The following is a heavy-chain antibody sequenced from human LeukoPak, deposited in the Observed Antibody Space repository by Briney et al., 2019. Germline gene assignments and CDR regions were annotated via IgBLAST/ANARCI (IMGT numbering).Heavy chain of an antibody. Sequence: PGGSLRLSCAASGFTFSSYEMNWVRQAPGKGLEWVSYISSSGSTIYYADSVKGRFTISRDNAKNSLYPQMNSLRAEDTAVYYCARGVVGPSPSYWGQGTLVTVSS. CDR2: ISSSGSTI. V-gene: IGHV3-48*03. CDR3: ARGVVGPSPSY. J-gene: IGHJ4*02. D-gene: IGHD1-26*01. CDR1: GFTFSSYE.